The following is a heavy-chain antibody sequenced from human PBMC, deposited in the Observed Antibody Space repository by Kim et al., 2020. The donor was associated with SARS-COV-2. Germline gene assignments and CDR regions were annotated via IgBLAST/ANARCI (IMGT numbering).Heavy chain of an antibody. CDR2: ISAYNGNT. V-gene: IGHV1-18*01. D-gene: IGHD6-19*01. CDR3: ARAPSSGWSYYYYSMDV. CDR1: GYTFTSYG. J-gene: IGHJ6*02. Sequence: ASVKVSCKASGYTFTSYGISWVRQAPGQGLEWMGWISAYNGNTNYAQKLQGRVTMTTDTSTSTAYMELRSLRSDDTAVYYCARAPSSGWSYYYYSMDVWGQGTTVTVSS.